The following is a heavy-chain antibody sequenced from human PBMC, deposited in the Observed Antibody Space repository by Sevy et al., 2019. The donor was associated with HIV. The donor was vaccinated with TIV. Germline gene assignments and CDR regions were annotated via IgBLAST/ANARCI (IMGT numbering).Heavy chain of an antibody. Sequence: GGSLRLSCAASGFMFSVYTMHWVRRAPGKGLEWMAVISYDGVSQYYADSVKGRFTISRDNSKTTLYLQMNSLRTEDTAVYYCARDPNTTMATYYFDSWGQGTLVTVSS. CDR1: GFMFSVYT. V-gene: IGHV3-30*04. CDR2: ISYDGVSQ. CDR3: ARDPNTTMATYYFDS. D-gene: IGHD5-18*01. J-gene: IGHJ4*02.